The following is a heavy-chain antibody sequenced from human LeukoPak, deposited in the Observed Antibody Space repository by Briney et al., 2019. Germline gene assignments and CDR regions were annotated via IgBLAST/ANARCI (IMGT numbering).Heavy chain of an antibody. V-gene: IGHV1-69*01. CDR2: FIPIFGTA. CDR1: GGTFSSYA. CDR3: ARDIGLRTMVRGVIIPSGFFDY. Sequence: SVKVSCKASGGTFSSYAISWVRQTPGQGLEWMGGFIPIFGTAIYAQKFQGRVTITADEPTSTAYMELSSLRSEDTAVYYCARDIGLRTMVRGVIIPSGFFDYWGQGTLVTVSS. J-gene: IGHJ4*02. D-gene: IGHD3-10*01.